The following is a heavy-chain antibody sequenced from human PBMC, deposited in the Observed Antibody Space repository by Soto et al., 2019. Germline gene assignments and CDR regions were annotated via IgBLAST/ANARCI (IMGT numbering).Heavy chain of an antibody. CDR1: GGSISSYY. CDR2: IYYSGST. J-gene: IGHJ4*02. D-gene: IGHD3-10*01. Sequence: ETLSLTCTVSGGSISSYYWSWIRQPPGKGLEWIGYIYYSGSTNYNPSLKSRVTISVDTSKNQFSLKLSSVTAADTAVYYCARLYSLYGSGSYIDYWGQGTLVTVSS. CDR3: ARLYSLYGSGSYIDY. V-gene: IGHV4-59*08.